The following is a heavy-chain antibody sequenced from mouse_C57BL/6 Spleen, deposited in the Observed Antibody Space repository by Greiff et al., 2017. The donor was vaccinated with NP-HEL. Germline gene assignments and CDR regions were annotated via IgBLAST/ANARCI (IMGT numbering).Heavy chain of an antibody. D-gene: IGHD1-1*02. V-gene: IGHV5-17*01. CDR1: GFTFSDYG. J-gene: IGHJ3*01. CDR3: ARRDYGTFAY. Sequence: EVKLQESGGGLVKPGGSLKLSCAASGFTFSDYGMHWVRQAPEKGLEWVAYISSGSSTIYYADTVKGRFTISRDNAKNTLFLQMTSLRSEDTAMYYCARRDYGTFAYWGQGTLVTVSA. CDR2: ISSGSSTI.